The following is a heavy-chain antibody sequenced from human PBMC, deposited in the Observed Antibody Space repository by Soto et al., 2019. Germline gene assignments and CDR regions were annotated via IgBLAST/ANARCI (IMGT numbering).Heavy chain of an antibody. D-gene: IGHD3-22*01. CDR1: CGSISSYC. V-gene: IGHV4-59*01. J-gene: IGHJ4*02. CDR2: IYYSGST. Sequence: PSVTRCLTWTGSCGSISSYCWSWIRQPPGKGLEWIGYIYYSGSTNYNPSLKSRVTISVDTSKNQFSLKLSSVTAEDTAVYYCARPANYYDSSGYRYWGQGTLVTVSS. CDR3: ARPANYYDSSGYRY.